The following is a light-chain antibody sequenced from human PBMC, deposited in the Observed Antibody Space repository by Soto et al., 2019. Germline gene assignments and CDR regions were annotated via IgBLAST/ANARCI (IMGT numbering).Light chain of an antibody. Sequence: DIVLTQSPGTLSLSPGERATLSCRASQSVSKWYVAWYQVKPGQAPRLLIYGASNRAIGIPDRFSGSGSGTHFTLTIGRLEPEDFAVFYCQQYGRSPYTFGQGTKVDIK. J-gene: IGKJ2*01. CDR3: QQYGRSPYT. CDR1: QSVSKWY. V-gene: IGKV3-20*01. CDR2: GAS.